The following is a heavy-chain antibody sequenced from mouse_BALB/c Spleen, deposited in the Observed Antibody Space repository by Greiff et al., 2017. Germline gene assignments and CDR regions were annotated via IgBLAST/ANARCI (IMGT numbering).Heavy chain of an antibody. D-gene: IGHD3-1*01. CDR2: ISSGGST. J-gene: IGHJ2*01. V-gene: IGHV5-6-5*01. CDR1: GFTFSSYA. Sequence: EVKVVESGGGLVKPGGSLKLSCAASGFTFSSYAMSWVRQTPEKRLEWVASISSGGSTYYPDSVKGRFTISRDNARNILYLQMSSLRSEDTDMYYCARGRANFDYWGQGTTLTVSS. CDR3: ARGRANFDY.